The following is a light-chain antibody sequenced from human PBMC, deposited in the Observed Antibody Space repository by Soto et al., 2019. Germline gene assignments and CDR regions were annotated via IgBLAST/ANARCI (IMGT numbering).Light chain of an antibody. V-gene: IGKV3-20*01. CDR1: QSVSSSY. J-gene: IGKJ5*01. CDR3: QQYGSSQT. Sequence: IVLTQSPGTLSLSPWERATLSCRASQSVSSSYLAWYQQKPGQAPRLLIYGASSRATGIPDRFSGSGSGTDFTLTISRLEPEDFAVYYCQQYGSSQTFGQGTRLEIK. CDR2: GAS.